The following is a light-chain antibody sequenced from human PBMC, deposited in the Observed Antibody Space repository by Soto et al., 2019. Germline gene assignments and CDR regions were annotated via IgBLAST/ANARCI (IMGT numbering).Light chain of an antibody. CDR2: SAS. CDR1: QNIDKY. CDR3: QQTYSNSVT. V-gene: IGKV1-39*01. Sequence: DIRMTQSPASLSASVGDTVTVTCRASQNIDKYLHWYQEKPGKAPNLLIFSASILQSGVPSRFIGSGSGTEFTLTISGLQPEDFATYYCQQTYSNSVTFGQGTKVDIK. J-gene: IGKJ1*01.